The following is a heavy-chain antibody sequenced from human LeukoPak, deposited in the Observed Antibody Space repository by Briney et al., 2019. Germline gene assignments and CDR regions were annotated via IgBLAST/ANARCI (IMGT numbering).Heavy chain of an antibody. CDR2: ISGSGGST. CDR1: GFTFSSCA. V-gene: IGHV3-23*01. Sequence: GGSLRLSCAASGFTFSSCAMSWVRQAPGKGLEWVSAISGSGGSTYYADSVKGRFTISRDNSKNTLYLQMNSLRAEDTAVYYCAKDPGYSGYGYFDYWGQGTLVTVSS. J-gene: IGHJ4*02. D-gene: IGHD5-12*01. CDR3: AKDPGYSGYGYFDY.